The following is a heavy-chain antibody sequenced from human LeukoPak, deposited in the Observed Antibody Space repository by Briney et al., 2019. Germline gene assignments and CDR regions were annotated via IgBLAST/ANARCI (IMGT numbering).Heavy chain of an antibody. J-gene: IGHJ4*02. CDR3: ARDRGGIAAAS. V-gene: IGHV3-66*01. Sequence: GGSLRLSCAASGFTFSSYSMNWVRQAPGKGLEWVSVIYSGGGTYYADSVKGRFTISRDNSKNTLYLQMNSLRAEDTAVYYCARDRGGIAAASWGQGTLVTVSS. D-gene: IGHD6-13*01. CDR1: GFTFSSYS. CDR2: IYSGGGT.